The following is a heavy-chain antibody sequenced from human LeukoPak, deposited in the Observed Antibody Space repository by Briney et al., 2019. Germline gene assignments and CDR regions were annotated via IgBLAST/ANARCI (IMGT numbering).Heavy chain of an antibody. V-gene: IGHV3-9*01. CDR3: AKGSRVWELLGYFDY. CDR2: ISWNSGSI. CDR1: GFTFDDYA. Sequence: GGSLRLSCAASGFTFDDYAMHWVRQAPGKGLEWVSGISWNSGSIGYADSVKGRFTISRDNAKNSLYLQMNSLRAEDTALYYCAKGSRVWELLGYFDYWGQGTLVTVSS. D-gene: IGHD1-26*01. J-gene: IGHJ4*02.